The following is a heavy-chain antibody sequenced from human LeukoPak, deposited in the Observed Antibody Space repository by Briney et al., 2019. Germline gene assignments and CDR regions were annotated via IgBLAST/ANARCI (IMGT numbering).Heavy chain of an antibody. D-gene: IGHD1-26*01. Sequence: GASVKVSCKASGYTFTSYGISWVRQAPGQGLEWMGWISAYNGNTNYAQKLQGRVTMTTDTSTSTAYMELRSLRSDDTAVYYCARHPHSGSYFGYYYYMDVWGKGTTVTISS. CDR1: GYTFTSYG. CDR3: ARHPHSGSYFGYYYYMDV. V-gene: IGHV1-18*01. J-gene: IGHJ6*03. CDR2: ISAYNGNT.